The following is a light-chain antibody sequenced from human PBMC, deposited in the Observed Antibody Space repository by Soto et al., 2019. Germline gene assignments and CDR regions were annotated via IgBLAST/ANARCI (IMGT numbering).Light chain of an antibody. Sequence: DIPMTQSPSTLSASVGDRVTITCRASQSISTWLAWYQQKPGKAPILLIYDASSLESGVPSRFSGSGSGTEFTLTISSLQPDDFATYYCQEYNSYSWTFGQGTKVEIK. CDR1: QSISTW. V-gene: IGKV1-5*01. CDR3: QEYNSYSWT. J-gene: IGKJ1*01. CDR2: DAS.